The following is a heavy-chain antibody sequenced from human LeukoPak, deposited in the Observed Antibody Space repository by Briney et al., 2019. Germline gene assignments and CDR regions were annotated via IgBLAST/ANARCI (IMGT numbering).Heavy chain of an antibody. J-gene: IGHJ5*02. CDR1: GDSVSTSGYY. V-gene: IGHV4-39*02. CDR3: ARRYCSGGSCYSDNWFDP. D-gene: IGHD2-15*01. CDR2: IFYSGST. Sequence: PSETLSLTCTVSGDSVSTSGYYWAWIRQPPGKGLEWIGNIFYSGSTYYNPSLKSRVTISVDTSKNHFSLKLSSVTAADTAVYYCARRYCSGGSCYSDNWFDPWGQGTLVTVSS.